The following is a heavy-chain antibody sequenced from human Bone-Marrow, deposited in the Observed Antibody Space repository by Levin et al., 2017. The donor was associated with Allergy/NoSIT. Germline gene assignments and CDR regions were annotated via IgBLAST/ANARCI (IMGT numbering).Heavy chain of an antibody. CDR1: GFTFSSYW. D-gene: IGHD2-8*02. Sequence: SCAASGFTFSSYWMSWVRQAPGKGLEWVANIKQDGSEKYYVDSVKGRFTISRDNAKNSLYLQMNSLRAEDTAVYYCARRVYCTGGVCYPNYYYYYYMDVWGKGTTVTVSS. CDR2: IKQDGSEK. CDR3: ARRVYCTGGVCYPNYYYYYYMDV. J-gene: IGHJ6*03. V-gene: IGHV3-7*03.